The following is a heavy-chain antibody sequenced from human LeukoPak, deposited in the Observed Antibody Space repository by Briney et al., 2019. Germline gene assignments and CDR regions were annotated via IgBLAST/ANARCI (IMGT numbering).Heavy chain of an antibody. CDR2: IYTSGST. D-gene: IGHD4-17*01. Sequence: PSETLSLTCTVSGGSISSGSYYWSWIRQPAGKGLEWIGRIYTSGSTNYNPSLKSRVTISVDTSKNQFSLKLSSVTAADTAVYYCARDLTVTTPNTAFDIWGQGTMVTASS. J-gene: IGHJ3*02. V-gene: IGHV4-61*02. CDR1: GGSISSGSYY. CDR3: ARDLTVTTPNTAFDI.